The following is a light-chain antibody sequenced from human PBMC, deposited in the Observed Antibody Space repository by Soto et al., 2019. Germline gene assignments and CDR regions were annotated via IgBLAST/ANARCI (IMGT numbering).Light chain of an antibody. CDR3: QKYNSWPLN. CDR1: QSISDT. J-gene: IGKJ4*01. V-gene: IGKV3-15*01. CDR2: GAS. Sequence: EIVMPPSPDTLSVSPWGRATLSCRASQSISDTLAWYQQKPGQAPRLLIHGASTRAPGFPARFSGSGSGTDFTLTISSLQPEDFAVYYCQKYNSWPLNCGRGTKGDIK.